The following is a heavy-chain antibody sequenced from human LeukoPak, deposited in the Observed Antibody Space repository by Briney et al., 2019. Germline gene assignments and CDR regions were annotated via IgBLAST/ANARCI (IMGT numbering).Heavy chain of an antibody. CDR3: ARVVVVAANLDY. D-gene: IGHD2-15*01. Sequence: RGSLRLSCATSGFTFSSYEMNSVRQAPGKGLEWVSYINSSGRTIYYADSVKGRFTISRDNAKNSLYLQMNSLRAEDTAVYYCARVVVVAANLDYWGQGTLVTVSS. J-gene: IGHJ4*02. CDR1: GFTFSSYE. V-gene: IGHV3-48*03. CDR2: INSSGRTI.